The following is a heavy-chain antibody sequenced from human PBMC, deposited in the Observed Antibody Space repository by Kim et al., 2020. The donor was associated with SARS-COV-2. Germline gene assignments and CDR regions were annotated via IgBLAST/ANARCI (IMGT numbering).Heavy chain of an antibody. J-gene: IGHJ3*02. D-gene: IGHD3-9*01. V-gene: IGHV1-18*01. CDR1: GYSFLSYG. CDR2: ISTYKGDT. Sequence: ASVKVSCKASGYSFLSYGISWVRQAPGQGLEWMGWISTYKGDTNYAQKFLVRVTMTTDTSTSTAYMELRSLRSDDTAVYYCARDLYYDILTGYWNDAFDIWGQGTMVTVSS. CDR3: ARDLYYDILTGYWNDAFDI.